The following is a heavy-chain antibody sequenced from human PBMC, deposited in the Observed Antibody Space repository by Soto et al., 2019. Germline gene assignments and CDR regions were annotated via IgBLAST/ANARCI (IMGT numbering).Heavy chain of an antibody. J-gene: IGHJ5*02. Sequence: SETLSLTCTVSGGSISSYYWSWIRQPPGKGLEWIGYIYYSGSTNYNPSLKSRVTISVDTSKNQFSLKLSSVTAADTAVYYCATQKVGGIAAAGTGGWFDPWGQGTLVTVS. CDR1: GGSISSYY. CDR3: ATQKVGGIAAAGTGGWFDP. D-gene: IGHD6-13*01. CDR2: IYYSGST. V-gene: IGHV4-59*01.